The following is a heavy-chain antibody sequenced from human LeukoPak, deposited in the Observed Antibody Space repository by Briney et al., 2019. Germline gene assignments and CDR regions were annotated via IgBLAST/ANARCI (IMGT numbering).Heavy chain of an antibody. J-gene: IGHJ6*03. Sequence: GGSLRLSCAASGFTFSSYWMHWVRQAPGKGLVWVSRINSDGSSTSYADSVKGRFTISRDNAKNALYLQMSSLRAEDTAVYYCARDCGSGSLYYYYYYMDVWGKGTTVTVSS. CDR1: GFTFSSYW. D-gene: IGHD3-10*01. CDR3: ARDCGSGSLYYYYYYMDV. CDR2: INSDGSST. V-gene: IGHV3-74*01.